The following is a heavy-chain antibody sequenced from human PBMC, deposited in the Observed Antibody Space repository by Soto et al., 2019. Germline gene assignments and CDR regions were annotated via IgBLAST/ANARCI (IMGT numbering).Heavy chain of an antibody. CDR3: ASTPYYDFWSGYYPDAFDI. Sequence: EVQLVQSGAEVKKPGESLKISCKGSGYSFTSYWIGWVRQMPGKGLEWMGLIYPGDSDTRYSPSFQGQVTISADKSISTAYLQWSSLKASDTAMYYCASTPYYDFWSGYYPDAFDIWGQGTMVTVSS. D-gene: IGHD3-3*01. J-gene: IGHJ3*02. V-gene: IGHV5-51*01. CDR2: IYPGDSDT. CDR1: GYSFTSYW.